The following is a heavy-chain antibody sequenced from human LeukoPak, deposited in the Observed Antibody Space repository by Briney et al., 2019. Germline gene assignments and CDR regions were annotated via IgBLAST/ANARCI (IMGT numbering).Heavy chain of an antibody. CDR1: GFTFSSYA. V-gene: IGHV3-30*18. D-gene: IGHD3-22*01. CDR3: AKGNYYYDSSGYYSFFDY. J-gene: IGHJ4*02. Sequence: GGSLRLSCAASGFTFSSYAMSWVRQAPGKGLEWVAVISYDGSNKYYADSVKGRFTISRDNSKNTLYLQMNSLRAEDTAVYYCAKGNYYYDSSGYYSFFDYWGQGTLVTVSS. CDR2: ISYDGSNK.